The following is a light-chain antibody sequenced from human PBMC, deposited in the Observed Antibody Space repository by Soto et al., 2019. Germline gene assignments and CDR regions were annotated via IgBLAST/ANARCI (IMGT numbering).Light chain of an antibody. J-gene: IGLJ2*01. CDR2: DVT. V-gene: IGLV2-14*03. CDR3: TSYTTSSTVV. CDR1: SSDVGASNY. Sequence: QSALTQPASVSGSPGQSITISCTGTSSDVGASNYVSWYQQHPGEAPKLMISDVTDRPSGVSYRFSGSKSGSTASLTISGLQAEDYADYFCTSYTTSSTVVVGGGTQLTV.